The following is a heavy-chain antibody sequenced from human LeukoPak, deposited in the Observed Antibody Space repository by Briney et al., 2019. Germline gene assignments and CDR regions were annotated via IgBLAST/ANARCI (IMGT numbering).Heavy chain of an antibody. CDR2: IYTSGST. D-gene: IGHD6-19*01. Sequence: SETLSRTCTVSGGSISSYYWSWIRQPAGKGLEWIGRIYTSGSTNYNPSLKSRVTMSVDMSKNQFSLKLSSVTAADTAVYYCARETIAVAGYYGMDVWGQGTTVTVSS. CDR1: GGSISSYY. J-gene: IGHJ6*02. CDR3: ARETIAVAGYYGMDV. V-gene: IGHV4-4*07.